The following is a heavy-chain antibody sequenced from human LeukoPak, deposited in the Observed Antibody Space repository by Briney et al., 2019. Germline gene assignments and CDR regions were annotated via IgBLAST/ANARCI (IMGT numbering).Heavy chain of an antibody. D-gene: IGHD3-22*01. J-gene: IGHJ4*02. Sequence: SETLSLTCTVSRGSISSSSYYWGWIRQPPGKGLEWIGSIYYSGSTYYNPSLKSRVTISVDTSKSQFSLKLSSVTAADTAVYYCARRVWELSSGYLFDYWGQGTLVTVSS. CDR2: IYYSGST. V-gene: IGHV4-39*01. CDR3: ARRVWELSSGYLFDY. CDR1: RGSISSSSYY.